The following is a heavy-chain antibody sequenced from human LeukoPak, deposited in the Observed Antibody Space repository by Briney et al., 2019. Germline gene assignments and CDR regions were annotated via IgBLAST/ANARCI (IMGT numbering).Heavy chain of an antibody. V-gene: IGHV4-59*11. CDR3: ARGRGSPYYVEAFDV. Sequence: PSETLSLTRSVSGASFTSHYWGWIRQPPGKGPEWIGHLYYSGSTTYNPSLESRVTMSVDTSRKQISLKLNSVAAADTAVYYCARGRGSPYYVEAFDVWGQGTVVTVSS. CDR2: LYYSGST. J-gene: IGHJ3*01. D-gene: IGHD3-22*01. CDR1: GASFTSHY.